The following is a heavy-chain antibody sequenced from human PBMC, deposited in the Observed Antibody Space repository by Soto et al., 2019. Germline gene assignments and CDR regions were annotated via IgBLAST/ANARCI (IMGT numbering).Heavy chain of an antibody. CDR3: ARGANREYSSSSSDY. J-gene: IGHJ4*02. D-gene: IGHD6-6*01. CDR1: GFTFSSYA. V-gene: IGHV3-30-3*01. CDR2: ISYDGSNK. Sequence: GGSLRLSCAASGFTFSSYAMHWVRQAPGKGLEWVAVISYDGSNKYYADSVKGRFTISRDNSKNTLYLQMNSLRAEDTAVYYCARGANREYSSSSSDYWGQGTLVTVSS.